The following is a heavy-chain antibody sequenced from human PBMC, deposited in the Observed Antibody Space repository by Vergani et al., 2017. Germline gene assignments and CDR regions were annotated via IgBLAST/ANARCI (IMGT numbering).Heavy chain of an antibody. J-gene: IGHJ3*02. D-gene: IGHD6-19*01. CDR3: ARGGVAVAGTGNGAFDI. CDR1: GGSISSYY. V-gene: IGHV4-59*01. CDR2: IYYSGST. Sequence: QVQLQESGPGLVKPSETLSLTCTVSGGSISSYYWSWIRQPPGKGLEWIGYIYYSGSTNYNPSLKSRVTISVDTSKNQFSLKLSSVTAADTAVYYCARGGVAVAGTGNGAFDIWGQGTMVTVSS.